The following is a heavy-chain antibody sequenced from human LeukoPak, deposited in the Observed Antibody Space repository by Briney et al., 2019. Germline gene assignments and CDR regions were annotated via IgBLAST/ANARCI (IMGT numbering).Heavy chain of an antibody. D-gene: IGHD3-22*01. V-gene: IGHV1-69*13. CDR3: ANYYDSSGYYDAFDI. CDR2: IIPIFGTA. J-gene: IGHJ3*02. Sequence: ASVKVSCKAPGGTFSSYAISWVRQAPGQGLEWMGGIIPIFGTANYAQKFQGRVTITADESTSTAYMELSSLRSEDTAVYYCANYYDSSGYYDAFDIWGQGTMVTVSS. CDR1: GGTFSSYA.